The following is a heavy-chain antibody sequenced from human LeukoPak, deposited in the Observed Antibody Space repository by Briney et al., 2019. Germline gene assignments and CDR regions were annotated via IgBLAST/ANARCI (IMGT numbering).Heavy chain of an antibody. CDR1: GFAFSTYA. CDR3: ARTDIIAAGWSDY. V-gene: IGHV3-23*01. Sequence: GGSLRLSCAASGFAFSTYAMSWVRQSPGKGLEWAAGISGNGRTTYHIDSVKGRFTISRDNSRNILYLQMNALRVEDTAVYYCARTDIIAAGWSDYWGQGTLVTVSS. CDR2: ISGNGRTT. J-gene: IGHJ4*02. D-gene: IGHD6-13*01.